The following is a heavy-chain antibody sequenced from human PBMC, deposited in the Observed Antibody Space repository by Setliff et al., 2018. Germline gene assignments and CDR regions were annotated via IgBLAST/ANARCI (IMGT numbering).Heavy chain of an antibody. CDR3: ARGSGRRPIKN. CDR2: IIPILGIA. CDR1: GGTFSSYA. D-gene: IGHD5-12*01. Sequence: GASVKVSCKASGGTFSSYAISWVRQAPGQGLEWMGGIIPILGIANYAQKFQGRVTMTRNTSISTAYMELSSLRSEDAAVYYCARGSGRRPIKNWGQGTLVTVSS. V-gene: IGHV1-69*10. J-gene: IGHJ4*02.